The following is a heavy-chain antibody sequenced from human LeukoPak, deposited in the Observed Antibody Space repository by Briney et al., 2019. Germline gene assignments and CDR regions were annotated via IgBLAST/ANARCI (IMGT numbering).Heavy chain of an antibody. Sequence: KPSETLSLTCAVYGGSFSGYYWSWIRQPPGKGLEWIGEINHSGSTNYNPSLKSRVTISVDTSKNQFSLKLSSLTAADTAVYFCARRSGVAVAGAFDYWGQGTLVTVSS. CDR1: GGSFSGYY. J-gene: IGHJ4*02. CDR3: ARRSGVAVAGAFDY. D-gene: IGHD6-19*01. CDR2: INHSGST. V-gene: IGHV4-34*01.